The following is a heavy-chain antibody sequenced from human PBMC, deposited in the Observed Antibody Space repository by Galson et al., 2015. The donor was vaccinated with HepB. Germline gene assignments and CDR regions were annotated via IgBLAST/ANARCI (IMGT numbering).Heavy chain of an antibody. Sequence: SLRLSCAASRFTFSSYRMSWVRQAPGKGLEWVANIKQDGSGKYYVDSVKGRFTISRDNAKNSLYLQMNSLRAEDTAVYYCARVGSSSWYKNTYYYYYYMDVWGKGTTVTVSS. CDR3: ARVGSSSWYKNTYYYYYYMDV. D-gene: IGHD6-13*01. CDR2: IKQDGSGK. J-gene: IGHJ6*03. CDR1: RFTFSSYR. V-gene: IGHV3-7*01.